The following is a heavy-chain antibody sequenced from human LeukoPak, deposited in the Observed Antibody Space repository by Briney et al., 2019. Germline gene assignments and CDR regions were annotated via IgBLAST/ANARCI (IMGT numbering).Heavy chain of an antibody. CDR2: ISSSSSYI. CDR3: ASDPGGWLLDY. Sequence: GGSLRLSCAASGFTFSSYSMNWVRQAPGKGLEWVSSISSSSSYIYYADTVKGRFTISRDNAKNSLYLQMNSLRAEDTAVYYCASDPGGWLLDYWGQGTLVTVFS. V-gene: IGHV3-21*01. CDR1: GFTFSSYS. D-gene: IGHD5-24*01. J-gene: IGHJ4*02.